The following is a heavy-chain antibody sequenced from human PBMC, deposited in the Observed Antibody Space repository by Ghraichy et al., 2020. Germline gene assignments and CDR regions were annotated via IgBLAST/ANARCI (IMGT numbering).Heavy chain of an antibody. CDR2: IYNSVST. J-gene: IGHJ5*02. V-gene: IGHV4-39*01. CDR1: GGSMSSYSDY. D-gene: IGHD6-6*01. CDR3: ARNKTGSLSGWFDP. Sequence: ESLNISCSVSGGSMSSYSDYWGWLRQPPGKGLEWIGSIYNSVSTHYNPSPRSRVTVSIDTSKDQFSLRLTSVTAADTAVYYCARNKTGSLSGWFDPWGQGSLVIVSS.